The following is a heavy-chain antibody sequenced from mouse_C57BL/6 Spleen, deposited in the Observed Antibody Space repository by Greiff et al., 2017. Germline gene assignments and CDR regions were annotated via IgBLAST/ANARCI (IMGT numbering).Heavy chain of an antibody. CDR1: GYAFTSYW. CDR3: ARRTGTDWDFDV. CDR2: IYPGDGDT. D-gene: IGHD4-1*01. Sequence: QVQLQESGAELVKPGASVKISCKASGYAFTSYWMNWVKQRPGQGLEWIGQIYPGDGDTNYNGKFKGKATLTADKSSSTAYMQLSSLTSEDSAVYFCARRTGTDWDFDVWGTGTTVTVSS. J-gene: IGHJ1*03. V-gene: IGHV1-80*01.